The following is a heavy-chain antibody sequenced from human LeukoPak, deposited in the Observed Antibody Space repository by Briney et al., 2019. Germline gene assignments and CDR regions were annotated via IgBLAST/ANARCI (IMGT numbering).Heavy chain of an antibody. CDR1: GFTFSSYE. CDR3: AVATIKDYFDY. Sequence: PGGSLRLSCSASGFTFSSYEMNWVRQAPGKGLEWVSYISSSGSTIYYADSVKGRFTISRDNAKNSLYLQMNSLRAEDTAVYYCAVATIKDYFDYWGQGTLVTVSS. V-gene: IGHV3-48*03. J-gene: IGHJ4*02. D-gene: IGHD5-24*01. CDR2: ISSSGSTI.